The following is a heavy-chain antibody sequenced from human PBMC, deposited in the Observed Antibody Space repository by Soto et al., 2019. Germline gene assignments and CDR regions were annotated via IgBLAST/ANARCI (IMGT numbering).Heavy chain of an antibody. CDR3: ARENRDGYES. Sequence: SETLSLTCTVSGGSISGYYWSWIRQPPGKGLEWIGYIYYSGSTNYNPSLKSRVTISVDTSKNQFSLKLSSVTAADTAVYYCARENRDGYESWGQGTLVTVSS. D-gene: IGHD5-12*01. CDR2: IYYSGST. CDR1: GGSISGYY. V-gene: IGHV4-59*01. J-gene: IGHJ4*02.